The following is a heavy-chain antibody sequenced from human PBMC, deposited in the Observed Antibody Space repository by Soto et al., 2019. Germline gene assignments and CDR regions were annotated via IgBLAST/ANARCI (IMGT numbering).Heavy chain of an antibody. J-gene: IGHJ4*02. CDR1: GGSISSGGYY. D-gene: IGHD3-10*01. Sequence: QVQLQESGTGLVKPSQTLSLTCTVSGGSISSGGYYWIWIRQHPGKGLEWIGYIYYSGSTYYNPSLKSRVTISVDTSKNQFSLTLSSVTAADTAVYYCARGVTMVRGVIHTPYFDYCGQGTLVTVSS. CDR3: ARGVTMVRGVIHTPYFDY. V-gene: IGHV4-31*03. CDR2: IYYSGST.